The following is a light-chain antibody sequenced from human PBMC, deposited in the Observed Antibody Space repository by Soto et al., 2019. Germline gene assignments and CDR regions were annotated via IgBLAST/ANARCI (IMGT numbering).Light chain of an antibody. CDR2: DAS. CDR3: QQRSNWPPLT. Sequence: EIVLTQSPATLSLSPGESATLSCRASQSIRTYLAWYQQKPGQAPRLLIYDASNRATGIPARFSGSGSGTDLTLTISSLEPEDFAVYYCQQRSNWPPLTFGGGTKVEIK. V-gene: IGKV3-11*01. J-gene: IGKJ4*01. CDR1: QSIRTY.